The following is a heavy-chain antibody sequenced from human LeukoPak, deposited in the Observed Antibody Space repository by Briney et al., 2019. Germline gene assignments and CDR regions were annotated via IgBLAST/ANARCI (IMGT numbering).Heavy chain of an antibody. CDR2: ISAYNGNT. Sequence: ASVKVSCKASGYTLTSYGISWVRQAPGQGLECMGWISAYNGNTNYAQKLQGRVTMTTDTSTSTAYMELRSLRSDDTAVYYCARPITHIVATVYDYWGKGTLVTVSS. CDR3: ARPITHIVATVYDY. V-gene: IGHV1-18*01. CDR1: GYTLTSYG. D-gene: IGHD5-12*01. J-gene: IGHJ4*02.